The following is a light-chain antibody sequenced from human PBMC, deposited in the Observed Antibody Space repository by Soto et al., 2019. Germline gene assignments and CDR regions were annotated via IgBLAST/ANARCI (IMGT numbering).Light chain of an antibody. CDR3: QSYDISLSGSVV. V-gene: IGLV1-40*01. CDR2: DNT. J-gene: IGLJ2*01. CDR1: SSNIGAGYD. Sequence: QLVLTQPSSVSGAPGQRVTISCTGSSSNIGAGYDVHWYQQLPGTAPKLLIYDNTNRPSGVPDRFSGSKSGTSASLAITGLQAEDEADYYCQSYDISLSGSVVFGGGTKVTVL.